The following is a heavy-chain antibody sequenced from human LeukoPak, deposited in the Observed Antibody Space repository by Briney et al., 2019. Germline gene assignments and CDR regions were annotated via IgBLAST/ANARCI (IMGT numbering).Heavy chain of an antibody. J-gene: IGHJ6*02. CDR1: GDTFSGYF. CDR2: INHTGST. Sequence: SETLSLTCGVYGDTFSGYFWSWIRQPPGKGLEWIGEINHTGSTNYNPSLRSRVTMTIDTPKKQFSLKLSSVTAADTAVYYCARGQTGYYYGSGRSHYYGMDVWGQGTTVTVSS. V-gene: IGHV4-34*01. D-gene: IGHD3-10*01. CDR3: ARGQTGYYYGSGRSHYYGMDV.